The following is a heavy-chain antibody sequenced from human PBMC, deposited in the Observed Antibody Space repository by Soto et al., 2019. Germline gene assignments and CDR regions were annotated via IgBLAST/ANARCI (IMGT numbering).Heavy chain of an antibody. Sequence: EVQLVESGGGLVQPGRSLRLSCAASAFTFGDYAMHWVRQAPEKGLEWVSCISWNSGNIVYVDSVEGRFTISRDNAKNHLYLQMTSLRPEDTAFYYCAKGYTTSCFARFAFWGQGALVTVSS. V-gene: IGHV3-9*01. D-gene: IGHD2-2*01. CDR3: AKGYTTSCFARFAF. CDR1: AFTFGDYA. CDR2: ISWNSGNI. J-gene: IGHJ4*02.